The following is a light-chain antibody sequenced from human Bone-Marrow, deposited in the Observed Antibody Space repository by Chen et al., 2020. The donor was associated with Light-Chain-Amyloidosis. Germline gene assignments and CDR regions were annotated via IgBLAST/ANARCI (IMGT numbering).Light chain of an antibody. CDR1: QTLNSSY. J-gene: IGKJ4*01. CDR2: GSS. CDR3: QQYGTSPLT. Sequence: EIVLTQSPGTLSLSPGEGANRSCRASQTLNSSYLTWYQPKFGQAPRLLISGSSSRATGIPDRFTGSGSGTDFTLTINRLEPEDFAMYYCQQYGTSPLTFGGGTKVEIK. V-gene: IGKV3-20*01.